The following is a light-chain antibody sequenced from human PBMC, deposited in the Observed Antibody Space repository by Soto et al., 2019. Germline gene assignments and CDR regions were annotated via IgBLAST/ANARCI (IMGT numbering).Light chain of an antibody. V-gene: IGKV3-11*01. CDR1: QSVSSY. CDR3: RQRSNWPVT. Sequence: EIVLTQSPGTLSLSPGERATLSCRASQSVSSYLAWYQQKPGQAPRLLIYDASTRATGTSARFSGSGSGTDFTLTISSLEPEDFAVYYCRQRSNWPVTFGQGTKVEVK. J-gene: IGKJ1*01. CDR2: DAS.